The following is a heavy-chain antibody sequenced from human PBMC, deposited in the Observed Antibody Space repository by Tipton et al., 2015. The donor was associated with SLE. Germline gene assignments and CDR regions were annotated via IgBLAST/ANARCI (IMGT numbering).Heavy chain of an antibody. CDR2: IKSKSDRGTI. CDR1: GFIFSDTW. CDR3: TTGMVATQN. D-gene: IGHD2-8*01. Sequence: GSLRLSCAASGFIFSDTWMNWVRQTPGKGLEWVGHIKSKSDRGTIDYAAPVKGRFIISRDDLKNTLYLEMNSLKTEDTAIYYCTTGMVATQNWGQGTLVTVSS. V-gene: IGHV3-15*07. J-gene: IGHJ4*02.